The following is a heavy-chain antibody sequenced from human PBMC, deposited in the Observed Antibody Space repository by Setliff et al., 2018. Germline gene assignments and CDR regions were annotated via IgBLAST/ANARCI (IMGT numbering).Heavy chain of an antibody. CDR1: GYTLTNYP. CDR3: ARQGGNYYFQY. Sequence: ASVKVSCKSSGYTLTNYPIHWLRQAPGQRPEWMGWINVGNGNTKYSQEFQGRVTLTRDTSASTAYVELSSLTSEDMAVYYCARQGGNYYFQYWGQGTLVTVSS. J-gene: IGHJ4*02. D-gene: IGHD3-16*01. CDR2: INVGNGNT. V-gene: IGHV1-3*03.